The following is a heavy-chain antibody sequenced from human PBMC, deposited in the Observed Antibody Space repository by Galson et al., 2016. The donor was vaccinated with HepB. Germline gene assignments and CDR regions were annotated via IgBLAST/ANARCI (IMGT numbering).Heavy chain of an antibody. Sequence: SVKVSCKASGYTFTSYIMHWVRQAPGQRLEWMGWISAGNGNTKYSQKFQARVTITRDTSASTAYMELSSLRSEDTAVFYCATIAGATTYWGQGTLVTVSS. CDR3: ATIAGATTY. V-gene: IGHV1-3*01. CDR2: ISAGNGNT. CDR1: GYTFTSYI. D-gene: IGHD1-26*01. J-gene: IGHJ4*02.